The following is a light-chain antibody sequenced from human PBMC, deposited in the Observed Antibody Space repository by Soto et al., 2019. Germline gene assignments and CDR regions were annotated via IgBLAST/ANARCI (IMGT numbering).Light chain of an antibody. CDR3: QQYSHLIT. CDR2: DAS. CDR1: QDISNY. J-gene: IGKJ5*01. V-gene: IGKV1-33*01. Sequence: DIQMTQSPSSLSASVGDRVTITCQASQDISNYLNWYQQKLGKAPKLLIYDASNLVTGVPSRFSGSGSGTDFTFTISSLQPEDIATYYCQQYSHLITFGQGTRLEIK.